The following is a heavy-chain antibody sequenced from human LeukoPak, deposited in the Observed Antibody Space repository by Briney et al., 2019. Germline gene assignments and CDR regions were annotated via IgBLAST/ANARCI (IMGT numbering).Heavy chain of an antibody. Sequence: XETXXXXXXVSGGSISSXSXXXGWXRQPXGXXXXXXXXXXYSGSTYYNPSLKSRVTISVDTSKNQFSLKLSSVTAADTAVYYCARAFTSSWYTLGGFNYFDYWGQGTLVTVSS. D-gene: IGHD6-13*01. CDR3: ARAFTSSWYTLGGFNYFDY. CDR1: GGSISSXSXX. J-gene: IGHJ4*02. V-gene: IGHV4-39*01. CDR2: XXYSGST.